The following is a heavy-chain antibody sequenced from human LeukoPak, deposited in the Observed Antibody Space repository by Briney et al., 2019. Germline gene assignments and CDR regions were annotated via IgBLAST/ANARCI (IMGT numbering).Heavy chain of an antibody. J-gene: IGHJ4*02. Sequence: GASVKVSCKASGYTFTTYGISWVRQAPGQGLEWMGWISAHNGHTNYAQNLQGRVTMTTDTSTSTAYMELRSLRSDDTAVYYCARVEDQDNVWGSYRLADYWGQGTLVTVSS. CDR1: GYTFTTYG. D-gene: IGHD3-16*02. CDR2: ISAHNGHT. V-gene: IGHV1-18*04. CDR3: ARVEDQDNVWGSYRLADY.